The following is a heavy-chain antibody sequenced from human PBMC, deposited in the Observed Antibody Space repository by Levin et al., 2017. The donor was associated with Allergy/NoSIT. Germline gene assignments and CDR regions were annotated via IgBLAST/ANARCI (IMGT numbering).Heavy chain of an antibody. CDR3: ARGGIQLWPSDAFDI. Sequence: PGGSLRLSCAASGFTFSSYAMHWVRQAPGKGLEWVAVISYDGSNKYYADSVKGRFTISRDNSKNTLYLQMNSLRAEDTAVYYCARGGIQLWPSDAFDIWGQGTMVTVSS. V-gene: IGHV3-30-3*01. J-gene: IGHJ3*02. D-gene: IGHD5-18*01. CDR1: GFTFSSYA. CDR2: ISYDGSNK.